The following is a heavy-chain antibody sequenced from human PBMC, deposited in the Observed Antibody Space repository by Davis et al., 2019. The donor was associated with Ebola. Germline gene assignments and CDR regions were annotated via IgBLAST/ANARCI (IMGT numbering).Heavy chain of an antibody. V-gene: IGHV5-51*01. J-gene: IGHJ3*02. CDR3: AKGRGPYRRGDAFDI. Sequence: GESLKISCKASGYTFSNYWIGWVRQMPGKGLEWMGIIYPGDSDTRYSPSFQGQVTIPADKSISTVYLQWSSLKASDTAMYFCAKGRGPYRRGDAFDIWGRGTMVTVSS. CDR1: GYTFSNYW. CDR2: IYPGDSDT. D-gene: IGHD1-26*01.